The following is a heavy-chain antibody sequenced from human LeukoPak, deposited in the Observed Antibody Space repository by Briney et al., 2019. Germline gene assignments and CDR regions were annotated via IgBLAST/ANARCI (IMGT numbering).Heavy chain of an antibody. D-gene: IGHD3-16*01. CDR3: ARGLRLGELRDY. J-gene: IGHJ4*02. Sequence: PSETLSLTCTVSGGSIRSSYYYWGWIRQPPGKGLEWIGEINHSGSTNYNPSLKSRVTISVDTSKNQFSLKLSSVTAADTAVYYCARGLRLGELRDYWGQGTLVTVSS. V-gene: IGHV4-39*07. CDR1: GGSIRSSYYY. CDR2: INHSGST.